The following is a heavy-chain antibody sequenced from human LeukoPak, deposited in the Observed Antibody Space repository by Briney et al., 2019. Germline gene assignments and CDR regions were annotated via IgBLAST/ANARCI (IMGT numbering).Heavy chain of an antibody. CDR3: ASRGTHCSSASCSYYFDY. V-gene: IGHV3-30*04. Sequence: GGSLRLSCAASGFTFSSNAMRWVRQAPGKGLEWVAVTSYDGRDKYYADSVKGRFTISRDNSKNTLYLQMNSLRAADTAVYYCASRGTHCSSASCSYYFDYWGQGTLVTVSS. J-gene: IGHJ4*02. CDR1: GFTFSSNA. CDR2: TSYDGRDK. D-gene: IGHD2-2*01.